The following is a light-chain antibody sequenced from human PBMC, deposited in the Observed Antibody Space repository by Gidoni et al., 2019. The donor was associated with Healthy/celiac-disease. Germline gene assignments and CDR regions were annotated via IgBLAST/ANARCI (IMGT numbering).Light chain of an antibody. CDR3: NSRDSSGNVV. Sequence: SFELPQDPAVSVALGQTVRITCQGDSLRRYYASWYQQKPGQAPVLVIYGKNNRPSGIPDRFSGSSSGNTASLTITGAQAEDEADYYCNSRDSSGNVVFGGGTKLTVL. CDR2: GKN. CDR1: SLRRYY. J-gene: IGLJ2*01. V-gene: IGLV3-19*01.